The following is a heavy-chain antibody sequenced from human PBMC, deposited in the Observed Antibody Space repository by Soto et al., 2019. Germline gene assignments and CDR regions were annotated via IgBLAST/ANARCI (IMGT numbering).Heavy chain of an antibody. V-gene: IGHV1-18*01. CDR1: GYTFSRYG. D-gene: IGHD5-12*01. J-gene: IGHJ6*02. CDR2: VSGYNGDT. CDR3: AKNGLPPYYFYGMDV. Sequence: QGQLVHSGPAVKKPGASVKVSCKASGYTFSRYGISWVRQAPGQGLEWMGWVSGYNGDTKYAQKVQGRVTMTVDTSTYTAYMELRSLTSDDTAKYYCAKNGLPPYYFYGMDVWGQGTTVTVSS.